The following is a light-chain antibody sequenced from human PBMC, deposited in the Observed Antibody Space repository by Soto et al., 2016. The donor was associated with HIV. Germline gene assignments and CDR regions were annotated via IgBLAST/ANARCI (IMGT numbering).Light chain of an antibody. V-gene: IGKV1-33*01. CDR3: QQYDNLPXT. CDR1: QDINNY. Sequence: DIQMTQSPSSLSASVGDRVTITCQASQDINNYLNWYQQKPGKAPKLLIYDASNLETGVPSRFSGSGSGTDFTFTINSLQPEDIATYYCQQYDNLPXTFGGGTKVEIK. CDR2: DAS. J-gene: IGKJ4*01.